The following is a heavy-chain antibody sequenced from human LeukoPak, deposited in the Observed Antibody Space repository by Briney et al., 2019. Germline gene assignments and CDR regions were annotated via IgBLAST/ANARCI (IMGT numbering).Heavy chain of an antibody. Sequence: ASVKVSCKASGYTFTGYYMHWVRQAPGQGLEWMGWINPNSGGTNYAQKFQGRVTMTRDTSISTAYMELSRLRSDDTAVYYCARISIPFYVDKVGYMDVWSKGTTVTVSS. D-gene: IGHD5/OR15-5a*01. CDR2: INPNSGGT. CDR3: ARISIPFYVDKVGYMDV. CDR1: GYTFTGYY. J-gene: IGHJ6*03. V-gene: IGHV1-2*02.